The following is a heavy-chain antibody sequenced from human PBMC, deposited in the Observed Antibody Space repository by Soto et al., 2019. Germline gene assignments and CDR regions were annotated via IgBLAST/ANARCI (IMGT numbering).Heavy chain of an antibody. Sequence: QVQLVESGGGVVQPGRSLRLSCAASGFTFSSYGMHWVRQAPGKGLEWVAVIWYDGSNKYYADSVKGRFTISRDNSKNTLYLQTNSLRAEDTVVYYCARDYGIVGAKGDDAFDIWGQGTMVTVSS. V-gene: IGHV3-33*01. CDR3: ARDYGIVGAKGDDAFDI. D-gene: IGHD1-26*01. CDR1: GFTFSSYG. J-gene: IGHJ3*02. CDR2: IWYDGSNK.